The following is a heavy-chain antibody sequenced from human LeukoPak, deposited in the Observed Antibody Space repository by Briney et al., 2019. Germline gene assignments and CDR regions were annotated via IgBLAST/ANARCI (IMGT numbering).Heavy chain of an antibody. D-gene: IGHD6-19*01. CDR1: GFTVSSNF. CDR2: IYGGGST. CDR3: ATWPGGWYGEDS. J-gene: IGHJ4*02. V-gene: IGHV3-53*01. Sequence: GGSLRLSCVASGFTVSSNFMSWVRQAPGKGLEWVSVIYGGGSTYYADSVKGRFSISRDTSKNMLYLQMNSLRAEDTAVYYCATWPGGWYGEDSWGQGTLVTVSS.